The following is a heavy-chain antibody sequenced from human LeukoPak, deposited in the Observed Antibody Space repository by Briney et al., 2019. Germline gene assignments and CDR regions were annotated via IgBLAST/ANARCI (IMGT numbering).Heavy chain of an antibody. Sequence: GASVKVSCKASGYTFTSYAMHWVRQAPGQRLEWMGWINAGNGNTKYSQKFQGRVTITRDTSASTAYMELSSLRSEDTAVYYCARDSVGANPFFDYWGQGTLVTVSS. CDR2: INAGNGNT. V-gene: IGHV1-3*01. CDR1: GYTFTSYA. J-gene: IGHJ4*02. CDR3: ARDSVGANPFFDY. D-gene: IGHD1-26*01.